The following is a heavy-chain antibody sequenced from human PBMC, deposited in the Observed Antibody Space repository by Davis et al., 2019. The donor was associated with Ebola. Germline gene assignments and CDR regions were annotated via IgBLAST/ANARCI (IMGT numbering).Heavy chain of an antibody. CDR1: GFTFSDYY. CDR2: ISSDGSST. J-gene: IGHJ4*02. D-gene: IGHD1-1*01. Sequence: HTGGSLRLSCAASGFTFSDYYMSWIRQAPGKGLVWVSRISSDGSSTNYADSVKGRFTISRDNARNTLFLQMDSLGVEDTAVYYCARDHPEGKVLNYWGQGTLVTVSS. CDR3: ARDHPEGKVLNY. V-gene: IGHV3-74*01.